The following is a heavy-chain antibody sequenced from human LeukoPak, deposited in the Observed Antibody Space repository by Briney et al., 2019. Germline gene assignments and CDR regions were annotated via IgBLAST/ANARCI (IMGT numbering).Heavy chain of an antibody. CDR1: GGSISSSSYY. J-gene: IGHJ3*02. CDR3: AQRALAPGAFDI. Sequence: SETLSLTCTVSGGSISSSSYYWGWIRQPPGKGLEWIGSIYYSGSTYYNPSLKNRVTISVDTSKNQFSLKLSSVTAADTAVYYCAQRALAPGAFDIWGQGTMVTVSS. V-gene: IGHV4-39*01. CDR2: IYYSGST.